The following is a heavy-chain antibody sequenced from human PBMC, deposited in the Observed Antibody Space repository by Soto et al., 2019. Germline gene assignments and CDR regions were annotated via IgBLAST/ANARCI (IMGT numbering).Heavy chain of an antibody. J-gene: IGHJ5*01. CDR3: ARSSGGNFGIIIEGSNWFDS. Sequence: ASVKVSCKAPGDTFTSYYLNWVRQAPGQGLEWMGVINPHGGSTKYAQKFQGRVTMTRDTSRSTVYMELRSLGSDDTAIYYCARSSGGNFGIIIEGSNWFDSWCHGTLVTVSS. V-gene: IGHV1-46*01. D-gene: IGHD3-3*01. CDR2: INPHGGST. CDR1: GDTFTSYY.